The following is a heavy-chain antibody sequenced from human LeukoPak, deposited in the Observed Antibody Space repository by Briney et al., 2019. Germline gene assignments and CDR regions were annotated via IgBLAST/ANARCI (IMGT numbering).Heavy chain of an antibody. CDR1: GYSISSGYY. Sequence: PSETLSLTCTVSGYSISSGYYWGWIRQPPGKGLEWIGSIYHSGSTYYNPSLKSRVTISVDTSKNQFSLKLSSVTAAGTAVYYCARYGSGIANWFDPWGQGTLVTVSS. D-gene: IGHD3-10*01. CDR3: ARYGSGIANWFDP. V-gene: IGHV4-38-2*02. J-gene: IGHJ5*02. CDR2: IYHSGST.